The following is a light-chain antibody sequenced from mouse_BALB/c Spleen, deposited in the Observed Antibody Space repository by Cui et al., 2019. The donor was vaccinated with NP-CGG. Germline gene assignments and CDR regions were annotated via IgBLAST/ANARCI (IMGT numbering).Light chain of an antibody. CDR1: TGPVTTSNY. CDR3: SPWNSNHWV. CDR2: GTN. Sequence: QAVVTQESALTTSPGETVTLTCRSSTGPVTTSNYANWVQEKPDHLFTGLIGGTNNRVPGVPARFSGSLIGDKAALTITGAQIEDEAIYFCSPWNSNHWVFGGGTKLTVL. J-gene: IGLJ1*01. V-gene: IGLV1*01.